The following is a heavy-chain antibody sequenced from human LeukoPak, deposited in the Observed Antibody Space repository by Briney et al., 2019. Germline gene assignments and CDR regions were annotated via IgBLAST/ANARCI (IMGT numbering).Heavy chain of an antibody. CDR1: GGSTSSHY. D-gene: IGHD4-11*01. CDR2: IYYSGST. J-gene: IGHJ6*03. V-gene: IGHV4-59*11. Sequence: SETLSLTCTVSGGSTSSHYWSWLRQPPGKGLEWIGYIYYSGSTNYNPSLKSRVTISVDTSKNQFSLKLSSVTAADTAVYYCARVGYSNSYYYYYMDVWGKGTTVTVSS. CDR3: ARVGYSNSYYYYYMDV.